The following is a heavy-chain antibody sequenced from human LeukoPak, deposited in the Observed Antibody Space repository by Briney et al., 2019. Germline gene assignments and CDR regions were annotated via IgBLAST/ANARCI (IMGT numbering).Heavy chain of an antibody. CDR3: ASWACSGGSCYRGRRDWFDP. Sequence: ASVKVSCKASGYTFTSYGISWVRQAPGQGLEWMGWISAYNGNTNYAQKLQGRVTMTTDTSTSTAYMELRSLRSDDTAVYYSASWACSGGSCYRGRRDWFDPWGQGTLVTVSS. J-gene: IGHJ5*02. D-gene: IGHD2-15*01. CDR1: GYTFTSYG. V-gene: IGHV1-18*01. CDR2: ISAYNGNT.